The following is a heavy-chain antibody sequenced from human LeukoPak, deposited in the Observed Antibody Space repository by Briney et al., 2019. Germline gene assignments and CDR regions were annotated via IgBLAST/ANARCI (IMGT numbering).Heavy chain of an antibody. CDR3: AVADYGAKSFDY. CDR2: IYSGGST. D-gene: IGHD4-17*01. J-gene: IGHJ4*02. V-gene: IGHV3-53*01. Sequence: PGGSLRLSCAASGFAVSSNYMSWVRQAPGKGLEWVSVIYSGGSTYYADSVKGRFTIPRDNYNNNLYLQMNSMRAEDTAVYYCAVADYGAKSFDYWGQGTLVTVSS. CDR1: GFAVSSNY.